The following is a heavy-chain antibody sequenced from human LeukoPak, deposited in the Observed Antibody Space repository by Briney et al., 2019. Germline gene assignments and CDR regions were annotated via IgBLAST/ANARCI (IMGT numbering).Heavy chain of an antibody. CDR1: GYTFTGYY. J-gene: IGHJ6*03. CDR3: ARVPLYDFWSGYYTVGLLAQDLTSYYMDV. CDR2: MNPNSGNT. D-gene: IGHD3-3*01. V-gene: IGHV1-8*03. Sequence: AASVKVSCKASGYTFTGYYMHWVRQATGQGLEWMGWMNPNSGNTGYAQKFQGRVTITRNTSISTAYMELSSLRSEDTAVYYCARVPLYDFWSGYYTVGLLAQDLTSYYMDVWGKGTTVTVSS.